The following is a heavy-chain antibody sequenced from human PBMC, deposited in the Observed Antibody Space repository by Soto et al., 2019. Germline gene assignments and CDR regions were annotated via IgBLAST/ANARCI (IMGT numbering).Heavy chain of an antibody. CDR3: ARCKITRPSYYDYGMDV. V-gene: IGHV1-18*04. J-gene: IGHJ6*02. D-gene: IGHD2-2*01. CDR2: ISAYNGNT. Sequence: QVQLVESGAEVKQPGASVKVSCKASGYPFTSFGISWVRQAPGQGLEWMGWISAYNGNTNYAQKLQGRVTMTTDTSTSTAYMKLRSLRSDDTAVYYCARCKITRPSYYDYGMDVWGQGTPVTVSS. CDR1: GYPFTSFG.